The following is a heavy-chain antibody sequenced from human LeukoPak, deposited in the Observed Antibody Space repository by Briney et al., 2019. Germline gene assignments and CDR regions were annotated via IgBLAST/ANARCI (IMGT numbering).Heavy chain of an antibody. J-gene: IGHJ6*03. CDR3: ARRPYDILTGYSQGYMDV. CDR1: GGSISSGSYY. V-gene: IGHV4-61*02. D-gene: IGHD3-9*01. Sequence: SETLSLTXTVSGGSISSGSYYWSWIRQPAGKGLEWIGRIYTSGSTNYNPSLKSRVTISVDTSKNQFSLKLSSVTAADTAVYYCARRPYDILTGYSQGYMDVWGKGTTVTVSS. CDR2: IYTSGST.